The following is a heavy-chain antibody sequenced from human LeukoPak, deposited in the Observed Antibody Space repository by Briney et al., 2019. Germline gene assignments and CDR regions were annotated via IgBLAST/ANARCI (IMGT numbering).Heavy chain of an antibody. CDR2: VSWNSGRI. J-gene: IGHJ4*02. CDR1: GFRLDDYA. CDR3: AKGYCSGASCQEEY. V-gene: IGHV3-9*01. D-gene: IGHD2-15*01. Sequence: GGSLRLSCAASGFRLDDYAKHWVRQAPGKGLEWVSGVSWNSGRIGYADSVKGRFTISRDNAKNSLYLQMNSLRAEDTALYYCAKGYCSGASCQEEYWGQGTLVTVSS.